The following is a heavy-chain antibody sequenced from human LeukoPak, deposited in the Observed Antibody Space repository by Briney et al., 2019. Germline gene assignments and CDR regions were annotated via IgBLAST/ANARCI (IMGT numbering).Heavy chain of an antibody. J-gene: IGHJ4*02. CDR3: ARGPITMVRGVISDY. CDR2: MNPNSGNT. CDR1: GYTFTNYD. Sequence: VASVKVSCKASGYTFTNYDINWVRQATGQGLEWMGWMNPNSGNTGYAQKFQGRVTMTRNTSISTAYMELSSLRSEDTAVYYCARGPITMVRGVISDYWGQGTLVTVSS. V-gene: IGHV1-8*01. D-gene: IGHD3-10*01.